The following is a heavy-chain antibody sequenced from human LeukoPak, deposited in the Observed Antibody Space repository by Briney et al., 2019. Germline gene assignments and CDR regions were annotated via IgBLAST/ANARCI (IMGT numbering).Heavy chain of an antibody. Sequence: PGGSLRLSCAASGFTFSSYGMHWVRQAPGKGLEWVAVISYDGSNKYYADSVKGRFTISRDNSKNTLYLQMNSLRAEDTAVYYCAKALARPGYYYGMDVWGQGTTVTVSS. CDR3: AKALARPGYYYGMDV. CDR1: GFTFSSYG. D-gene: IGHD6-6*01. V-gene: IGHV3-30*18. J-gene: IGHJ6*02. CDR2: ISYDGSNK.